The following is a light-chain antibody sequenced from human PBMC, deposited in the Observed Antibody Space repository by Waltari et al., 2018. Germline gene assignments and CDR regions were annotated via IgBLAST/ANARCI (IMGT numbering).Light chain of an antibody. J-gene: IGLJ3*02. CDR1: TVAVGNYTF. V-gene: IGLV2-23*01. Sequence: SPLPRPAPVSGSPGQSFTTSAPETTVAVGNYTFSPWYQQHPGKAPKVMIYDDNIRPSGVSDRFSGSKSGNTAALTISGVQAEDEADYYCCSYAGSYTWVFGGGTKLTVL. CDR3: CSYAGSYTWV. CDR2: DDN.